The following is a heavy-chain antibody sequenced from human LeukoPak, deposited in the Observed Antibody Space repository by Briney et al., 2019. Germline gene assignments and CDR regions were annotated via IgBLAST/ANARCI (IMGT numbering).Heavy chain of an antibody. J-gene: IGHJ4*02. Sequence: SQTLSLTCTVSGGSISSGSYYWRWIRQPAGKGLEWIGRIYTSGSTNYNPSLKSRVTISVDTSKNQFSLKLSSVTAADTAVYYCATTKPRRFGIFDYWGQGTLVTVSS. CDR2: IYTSGST. D-gene: IGHD3-10*01. V-gene: IGHV4-61*02. CDR3: ATTKPRRFGIFDY. CDR1: GGSISSGSYY.